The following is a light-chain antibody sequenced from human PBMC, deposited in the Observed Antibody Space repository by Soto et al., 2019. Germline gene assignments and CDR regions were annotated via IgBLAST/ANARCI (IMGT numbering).Light chain of an antibody. J-gene: IGLJ1*01. CDR2: EVS. CDR3: SSYTSSSTR. CDR1: SSDVGSYNY. Sequence: QSVLAQPASVSGSPGQSLTISCPGTSSDVGSYNYVSWYQQHPGKAPKLMIYEVSDQPSVISSRFSGSKSGNTASLTISGLQTEDEADYYDSSYTSSSTRFGTGTKVTV. V-gene: IGLV2-14*01.